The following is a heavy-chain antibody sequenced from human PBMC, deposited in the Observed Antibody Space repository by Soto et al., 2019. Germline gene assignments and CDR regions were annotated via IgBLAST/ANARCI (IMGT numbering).Heavy chain of an antibody. D-gene: IGHD6-19*01. J-gene: IGHJ4*02. CDR2: ISYDGSNK. CDR1: GFTFSSYG. Sequence: QVQLVESGGGVVQPGRSLRLSCAASGFTFSSYGMHWVRQAPGKGLEWVAVISYDGSNKYYADSVKGRFTISRDNSKNTLYLQMNSLRAEDTAVYYCPKGTPSSGWGQGTLVTVSS. CDR3: PKGTPSSG. V-gene: IGHV3-30*18.